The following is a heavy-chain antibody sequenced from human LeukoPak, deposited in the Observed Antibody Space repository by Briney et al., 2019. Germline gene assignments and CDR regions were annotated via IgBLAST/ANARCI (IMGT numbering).Heavy chain of an antibody. D-gene: IGHD6-19*01. J-gene: IGHJ4*02. V-gene: IGHV5-51*01. CDR3: ARRLKNSNGWTFDY. CDR1: GYSFTIYW. Sequence: GESLKISCKGSGYSFTIYWIGWVRQMPGKGLEWMGIIYPGDSDTRYSPSFQGQVTISADRSINTAYLHWSSLEASDTDIYYCARRLKNSNGWTFDYWAREPWSPSPQ. CDR2: IYPGDSDT.